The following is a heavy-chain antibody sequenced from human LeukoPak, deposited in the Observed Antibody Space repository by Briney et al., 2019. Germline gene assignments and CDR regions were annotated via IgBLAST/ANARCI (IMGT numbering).Heavy chain of an antibody. Sequence: ASVKVSCKASGYTFTGYYMHWVRQAPGQGLEWMGWINPNSGGTNYAQRLQGRATMTTDTSTSTAYMELRRLRSDDTAVYYCARLSYYSNWFDPWGQGTLVTVSS. CDR1: GYTFTGYY. CDR2: INPNSGGT. V-gene: IGHV1-2*02. CDR3: ARLSYYSNWFDP. D-gene: IGHD1-26*01. J-gene: IGHJ5*02.